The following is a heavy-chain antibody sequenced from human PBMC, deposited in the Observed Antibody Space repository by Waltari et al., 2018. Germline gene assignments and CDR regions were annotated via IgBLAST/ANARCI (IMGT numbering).Heavy chain of an antibody. CDR3: ARDLITFGGVIVTYGMDV. CDR1: GYTFTSYA. Sequence: QVQLVQSGAEVKKPGASVTVSCKASGYTFTSYAMHWVRQAPGQRLEWMGWINAGNGNTKYSQKFQGRVTITRDTSASTAYMELSSLRSEDTAVYYCARDLITFGGVIVTYGMDVWGQGTTVTVSS. CDR2: INAGNGNT. J-gene: IGHJ6*02. V-gene: IGHV1-3*01. D-gene: IGHD3-16*02.